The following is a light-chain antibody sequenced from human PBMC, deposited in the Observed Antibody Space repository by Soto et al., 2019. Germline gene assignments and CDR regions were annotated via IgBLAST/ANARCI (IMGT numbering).Light chain of an antibody. CDR3: QQYGSSPET. CDR2: GAS. J-gene: IGKJ1*01. CDR1: QSVSSSY. V-gene: IGKV3-20*01. Sequence: IVLTQSPVTVTVFPGERATLSCRSSQSVSSSYLAWYQQKPGQSPRLLIYGASSRATGIPDRFSGSGSGTDFTLTISRLEPEDFAVYYCQQYGSSPETFVQGTKVHIK.